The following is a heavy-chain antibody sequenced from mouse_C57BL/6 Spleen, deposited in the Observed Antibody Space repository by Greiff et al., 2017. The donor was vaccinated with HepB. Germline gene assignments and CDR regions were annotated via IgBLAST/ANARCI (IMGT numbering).Heavy chain of an antibody. J-gene: IGHJ4*01. Sequence: VQLQQSVAELVRPGASVKLSCTASGFNIKNSYMHWVKQRPEQGLEWIGRIDPANGNTKYAPKFQGKATITADTSSNTAYLQLSILTSEDTAIYYCAKDYYGTFYAMDYWGQGTSVTVSS. CDR1: GFNIKNSY. D-gene: IGHD1-1*01. V-gene: IGHV14-3*01. CDR2: IDPANGNT. CDR3: AKDYYGTFYAMDY.